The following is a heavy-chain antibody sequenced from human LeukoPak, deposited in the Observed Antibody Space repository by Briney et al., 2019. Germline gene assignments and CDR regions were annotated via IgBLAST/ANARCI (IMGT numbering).Heavy chain of an antibody. Sequence: GGSLRLSCAASGFTFTSYWMTWVRQAPGKGLEWVANIKQDGSEKHSMDSVKGRFTISRDNAKNSLYLQMNSLRAEDTAMYYCARWSGSRHSVDYWGRGTLVTVSS. J-gene: IGHJ4*02. CDR2: IKQDGSEK. V-gene: IGHV3-7*04. CDR1: GFTFTSYW. D-gene: IGHD1-26*01. CDR3: ARWSGSRHSVDY.